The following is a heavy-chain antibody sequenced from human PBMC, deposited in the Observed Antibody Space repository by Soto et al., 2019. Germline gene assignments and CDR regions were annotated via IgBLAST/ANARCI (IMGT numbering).Heavy chain of an antibody. V-gene: IGHV3-74*01. CDR2: INTAGTTT. Sequence: DVQLVESGGGLVQPGGSLTLSCAVSGFTFSTYWMHWVRQAPGKGLVWVSRINTAGTTTTYADSVKGRFTISRDNAKNTLYLQMNRLRAEDSAVYYCTRVHMADDYWGQGTLVTVSS. J-gene: IGHJ4*02. CDR3: TRVHMADDY. CDR1: GFTFSTYW.